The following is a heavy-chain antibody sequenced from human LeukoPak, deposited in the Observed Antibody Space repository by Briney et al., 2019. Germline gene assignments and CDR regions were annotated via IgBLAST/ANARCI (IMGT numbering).Heavy chain of an antibody. CDR1: GFPFEDYA. J-gene: IGHJ5*02. CDR3: VKDRRNPYRPEGPFDP. D-gene: IGHD1-14*01. V-gene: IGHV3-9*01. Sequence: SLRLSCAASGFPFEDYAMHWVRPAPGKGLEWVSGINWNSASTGYADSVKGRFTISRDSVMNSLYLQMNSLRPEDTALYYCVKDRRNPYRPEGPFDPWGQGTLVTVSS. CDR2: INWNSAST.